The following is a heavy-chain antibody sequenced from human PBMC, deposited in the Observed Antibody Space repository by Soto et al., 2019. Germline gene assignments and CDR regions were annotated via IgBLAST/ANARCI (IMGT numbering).Heavy chain of an antibody. CDR3: AHRRKRAAAGTNWFDP. CDR1: GFSLSTSGVG. J-gene: IGHJ5*02. D-gene: IGHD6-13*01. Sequence: QITLKESGPTLVKPTQTLTLTCTFSGFSLSTSGVGVGWIRQPPGKALEWLALIYWDDDKRYSPSLKSRLTITKDTSKNQVVLTMTNMDPVDTATYYCAHRRKRAAAGTNWFDPWGQGTLVTVSS. CDR2: IYWDDDK. V-gene: IGHV2-5*02.